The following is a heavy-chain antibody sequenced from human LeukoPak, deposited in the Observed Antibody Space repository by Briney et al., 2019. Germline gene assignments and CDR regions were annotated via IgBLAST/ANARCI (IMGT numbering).Heavy chain of an antibody. J-gene: IGHJ4*02. CDR2: INPSGGST. D-gene: IGHD5-18*01. V-gene: IGHV1-46*01. Sequence: GASAKVSCKASGYTFTSYYMHWVRQAPGQGLEWMGIINPSGGSTSYAQKFQGRVTMTRDMSTSTVYMELSSLRSEDTAVYYCASEPTRDTAMVTSYWGQGTLVTVSS. CDR3: ASEPTRDTAMVTSY. CDR1: GYTFTSYY.